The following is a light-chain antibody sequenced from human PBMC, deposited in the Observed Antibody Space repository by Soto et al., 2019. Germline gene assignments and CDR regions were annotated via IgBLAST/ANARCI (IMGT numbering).Light chain of an antibody. V-gene: IGKV1-5*01. Sequence: GDRVTITCRASQNINSWLAWYQQKPGKAPKLLIFDASSLESGVPSRFSGSGSGTEFTLTISSLQPDDFATYYCQQYNTYPWTFGQGTKVDIK. CDR3: QQYNTYPWT. J-gene: IGKJ1*01. CDR1: QNINSW. CDR2: DAS.